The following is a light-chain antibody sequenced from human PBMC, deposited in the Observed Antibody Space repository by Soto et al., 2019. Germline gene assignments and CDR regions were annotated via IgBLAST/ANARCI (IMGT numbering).Light chain of an antibody. CDR3: LQGAESHPYS. V-gene: IGKV2-24*01. Sequence: IVMTQTPVSSFVTLGHSAAISCRSSQIIAHRDVNTYLTWLHQRQVQPPRLLIDKVSNRFSGVPDRCSGSGAGTDFTLQISRVEAEDVWVSYCLQGAESHPYSFGQGTRLEIK. J-gene: IGKJ2*03. CDR2: KVS. CDR1: QIIAHRDVNTY.